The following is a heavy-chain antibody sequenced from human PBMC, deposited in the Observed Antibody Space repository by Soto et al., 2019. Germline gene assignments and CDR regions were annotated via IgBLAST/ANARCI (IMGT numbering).Heavy chain of an antibody. J-gene: IGHJ4*02. Sequence: PGGSLRLSCAASGFTFSSYSMNWVRQAPGKGLEWVSSISSSSSYIYYADSVKGRFTISRDNAKNSLYLQMNSLRAEDTAVYYCARDSPEDIYSSGWYPVDYWGQGTLVTVSS. CDR2: ISSSSSYI. V-gene: IGHV3-21*01. CDR3: ARDSPEDIYSSGWYPVDY. CDR1: GFTFSSYS. D-gene: IGHD6-19*01.